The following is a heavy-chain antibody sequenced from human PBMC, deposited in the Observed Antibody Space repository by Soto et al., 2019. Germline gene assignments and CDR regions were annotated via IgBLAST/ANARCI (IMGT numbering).Heavy chain of an antibody. Sequence: QVQLVQSGAEVKKPGSSVKVSCKASGGTFSSYAISWVRQAPGQGLEWMGGIIPIFDTANYAQKFQGRVTITADESTSTAYMELSSLRSEDTAVYYCARDLGPFTMVRGSAWFDPWGQGTLVTVSS. CDR2: IIPIFDTA. D-gene: IGHD3-10*01. CDR3: ARDLGPFTMVRGSAWFDP. CDR1: GGTFSSYA. J-gene: IGHJ5*02. V-gene: IGHV1-69*01.